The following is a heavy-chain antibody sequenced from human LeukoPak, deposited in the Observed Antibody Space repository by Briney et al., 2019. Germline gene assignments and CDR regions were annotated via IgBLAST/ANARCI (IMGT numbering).Heavy chain of an antibody. V-gene: IGHV4-4*07. Sequence: SETLSLTCTVSGGYIGSYYWSWIRQPAGKGLEWIGRIYTSENSDYNPSLKSRVTMSVDMSTSQFSLRLTSVTAADTAVYYCAREADYGDYSKSFYYMDVWGKGTTVTVSS. J-gene: IGHJ6*03. CDR2: IYTSENS. CDR3: AREADYGDYSKSFYYMDV. D-gene: IGHD4-17*01. CDR1: GGYIGSYY.